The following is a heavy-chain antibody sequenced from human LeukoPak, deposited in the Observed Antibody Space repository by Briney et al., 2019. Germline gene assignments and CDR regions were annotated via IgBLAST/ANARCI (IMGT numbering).Heavy chain of an antibody. Sequence: SETLSLXCAVYGGSCSGYYWSWIRQAPGKGLEWIGEINHSGSTNYNPSLKSRVTISVDTSKNQFSLKLSSVTAADTAVYYCARTYDFWSGYYKSFDYWGQGTLVTVSS. CDR3: ARTYDFWSGYYKSFDY. V-gene: IGHV4-34*01. J-gene: IGHJ4*02. CDR2: INHSGST. CDR1: GGSCSGYY. D-gene: IGHD3-3*01.